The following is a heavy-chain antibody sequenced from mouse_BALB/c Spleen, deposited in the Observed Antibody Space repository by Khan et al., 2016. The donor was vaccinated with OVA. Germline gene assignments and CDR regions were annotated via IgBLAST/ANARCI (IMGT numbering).Heavy chain of an antibody. Sequence: QVQLKQSGPGLVQPSQSLSITCTVSGFSLTSYCVYWVRQSPGKGLEWLGVIWRGGSKDKNEAFMSRLSTTKDNSTSQVFFKMYNLQTDDTAIYYCVKKNTRVDYDALAYWGQGTLVTVSA. V-gene: IGHV2-5*01. CDR1: GFSLTSYC. CDR2: IWRGGSK. D-gene: IGHD2-2*01. J-gene: IGHJ4*01. CDR3: VKKNTRVDYDALAY.